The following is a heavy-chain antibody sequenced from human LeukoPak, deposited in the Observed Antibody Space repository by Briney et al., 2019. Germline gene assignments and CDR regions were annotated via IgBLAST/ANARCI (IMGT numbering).Heavy chain of an antibody. Sequence: SETLSLTCTVSGYSISSGYYWGWIRQPPGKGLEWIGNIYHSPSTYYHPSLTRRLPLSLDPSKTQFSLKLSSVTAADTAVYYCARDQEGYCSGGSCYYFDYWGQGTLVTVSS. J-gene: IGHJ4*02. V-gene: IGHV4-38-2*02. CDR3: ARDQEGYCSGGSCYYFDY. CDR1: GYSISSGYY. CDR2: IYHSPST. D-gene: IGHD2-15*01.